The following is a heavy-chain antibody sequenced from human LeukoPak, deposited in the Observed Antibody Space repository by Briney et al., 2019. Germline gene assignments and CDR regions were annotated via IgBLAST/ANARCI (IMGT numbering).Heavy chain of an antibody. Sequence: GGSLRLSCAAAGFTFDDYGMSWVRQAPGKGLEWVSGINWNGGSTGYAGSVKGRFTISRDNAKNSLYLQMNSLRAEDTALYYCARIGLEVVMYYFDYWGKGTTVTVSS. V-gene: IGHV3-20*04. CDR3: ARIGLEVVMYYFDY. CDR2: INWNGGST. CDR1: GFTFDDYG. D-gene: IGHD1-1*01. J-gene: IGHJ4*03.